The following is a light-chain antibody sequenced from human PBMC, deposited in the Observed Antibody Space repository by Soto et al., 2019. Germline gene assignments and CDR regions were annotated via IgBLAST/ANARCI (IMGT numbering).Light chain of an antibody. Sequence: QSALTQPRSVSGSPGQSVTISCTGTSSDVGGYNYVSWYQQHPGKAPKLMIYDVSERPSGVPDRFSGSKSGNTASLTIFGLQAEDEADYYCCSYAGRSTRVFGTGTKLTVL. CDR1: SSDVGGYNY. CDR2: DVS. V-gene: IGLV2-11*01. CDR3: CSYAGRSTRV. J-gene: IGLJ1*01.